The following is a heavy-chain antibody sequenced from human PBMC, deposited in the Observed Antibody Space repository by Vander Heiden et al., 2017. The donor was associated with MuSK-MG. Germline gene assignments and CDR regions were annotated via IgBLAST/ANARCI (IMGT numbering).Heavy chain of an antibody. CDR1: VYTFTTYP. V-gene: IGHV1-46*01. J-gene: IGHJ3*02. D-gene: IGHD2-2*01. CDR3: VRGEGVPAATPDGAFDI. Sequence: HVQLGQSEAELKEPGASVRVSCKASVYTFTTYPIHWLRQAPGQGIEWMGVINPRGGSKRYADKFQGRVTVTRDTSASIVYMELSSLRSEDTAVYYCVRGEGVPAATPDGAFDIWGQGTMVTVSS. CDR2: INPRGGSK.